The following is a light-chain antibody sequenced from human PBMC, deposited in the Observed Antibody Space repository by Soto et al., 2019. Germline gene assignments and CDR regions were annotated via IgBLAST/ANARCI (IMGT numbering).Light chain of an antibody. V-gene: IGLV9-49*01. J-gene: IGLJ2*01. CDR2: VGTGGIEG. CDR1: SGYSNYQ. CDR3: WADHGSGSNFVI. Sequence: QLVLTQPPSASASLGASVPLTCTLSSGYSNYQVDWYQQGPGKGPRFVMRVGTGGIEGSKGDVIPDRFSVLGSGLSRYPTIKNIQEEDGSDYHSWADHGSGSNFVIFGGGTTLTVL.